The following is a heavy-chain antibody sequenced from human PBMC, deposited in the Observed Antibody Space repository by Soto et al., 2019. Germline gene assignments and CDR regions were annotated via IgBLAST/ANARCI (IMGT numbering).Heavy chain of an antibody. Sequence: QVQLVQSGAEVKKPGASVKDSCKASGYTFTSYAMHWVRQAPGQRLEWMGWINAGNGNTKYSQKFQGRVTITRDTSASTAYMGLSSLRSEDTAVYYCARGPGGPDGPGDYCGQGTLITVSS. CDR3: ARGPGGPDGPGDY. CDR2: INAGNGNT. J-gene: IGHJ4*02. D-gene: IGHD2-15*01. CDR1: GYTFTSYA. V-gene: IGHV1-3*01.